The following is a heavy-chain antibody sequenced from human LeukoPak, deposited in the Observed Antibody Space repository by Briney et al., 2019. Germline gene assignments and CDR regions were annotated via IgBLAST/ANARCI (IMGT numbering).Heavy chain of an antibody. V-gene: IGHV3-21*01. J-gene: IGHJ6*03. CDR3: ARAGELAYYYYMGV. CDR1: GFTFSSYA. Sequence: GGSLRLSCAASGFTFSSYAMSWVRQAPGKGLEWVSSISSSSSYIYYADSVKGRFTISRDNAKNSLYLQMNSLRAEDTAVYYCARAGELAYYYYMGVWGKGTTVTVSS. CDR2: ISSSSSYI. D-gene: IGHD1-26*01.